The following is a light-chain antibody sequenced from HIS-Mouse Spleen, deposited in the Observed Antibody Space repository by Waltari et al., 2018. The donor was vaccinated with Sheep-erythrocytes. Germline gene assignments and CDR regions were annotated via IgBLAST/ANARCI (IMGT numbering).Light chain of an antibody. CDR1: SSDVAGYNY. V-gene: IGLV2-11*01. CDR2: DVS. J-gene: IGLJ2*01. CDR3: CSYAGSYTVV. Sequence: QSALTQPRSVSGSPGQAVTLSSTGTSSDVAGYNYVSWYQQHPGKAPKLMIYDVSKRPSGVPDRFSGSKSGNTASLTISGLQAEDEADYYCCSYAGSYTVVFGGGTKLTVL.